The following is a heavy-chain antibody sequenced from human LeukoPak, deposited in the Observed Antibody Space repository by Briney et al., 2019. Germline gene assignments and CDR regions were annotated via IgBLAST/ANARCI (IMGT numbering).Heavy chain of an antibody. Sequence: GGTLRLSCAASGFIFSSHGMNWVRQAPGKGLEWVSGISPSGDITYYADSVKGRFTISRDNSKNTVYLQMDSLRFEDAAVYYCAQDLAYIRFDSWGQGTLVTVSS. CDR2: ISPSGDIT. D-gene: IGHD1-1*01. CDR1: GFIFSSHG. V-gene: IGHV3-23*01. CDR3: AQDLAYIRFDS. J-gene: IGHJ4*02.